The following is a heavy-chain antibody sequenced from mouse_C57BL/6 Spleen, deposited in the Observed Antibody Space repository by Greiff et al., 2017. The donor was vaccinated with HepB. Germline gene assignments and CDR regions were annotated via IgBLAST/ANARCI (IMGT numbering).Heavy chain of an antibody. J-gene: IGHJ1*03. D-gene: IGHD2-4*01. Sequence: QVQLQQPGAELVKPGASVKLSCKASGYTFTSYWMHWVKQRPGQGLEWIGMIHPNSGSTNYNEKFKSKATLTVDKSSSTAYMRHSSLTSEDSAVYYCARKDYDYSVLHWYFDVWGTGTTVTVSS. CDR3: ARKDYDYSVLHWYFDV. V-gene: IGHV1-64*01. CDR2: IHPNSGST. CDR1: GYTFTSYW.